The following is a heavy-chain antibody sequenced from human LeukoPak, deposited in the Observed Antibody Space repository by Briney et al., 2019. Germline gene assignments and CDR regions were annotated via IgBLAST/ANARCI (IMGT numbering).Heavy chain of an antibody. CDR1: GFTFSSYA. V-gene: IGHV3-23*01. Sequence: GGSLRLSCAASGFTFSSYAMSWVRQAPGKGLEWLSVIRGSGDNTYYADSVKGRFTISRDNSKSTLYLQMNCLRAEDTAVYYCARGIGGPDYWGRGTLVTVSS. CDR3: ARGIGGPDY. D-gene: IGHD4-23*01. CDR2: IRGSGDNT. J-gene: IGHJ4*02.